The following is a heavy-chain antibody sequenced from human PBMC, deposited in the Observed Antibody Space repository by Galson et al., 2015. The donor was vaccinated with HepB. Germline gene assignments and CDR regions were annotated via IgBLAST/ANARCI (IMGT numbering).Heavy chain of an antibody. Sequence: TLSLTCTVSGGSINSGGYYWSWIRQHPGKGLEWIGYIFYGGSTNYNPSLKSRVTISVDTSKNQFSLKLSSVTAADTAVYYCARALLWFGESPNNWFDSWGQGTLVTVSS. J-gene: IGHJ5*01. V-gene: IGHV4-31*03. CDR1: GGSINSGGYY. CDR2: IFYGGST. CDR3: ARALLWFGESPNNWFDS. D-gene: IGHD3-10*01.